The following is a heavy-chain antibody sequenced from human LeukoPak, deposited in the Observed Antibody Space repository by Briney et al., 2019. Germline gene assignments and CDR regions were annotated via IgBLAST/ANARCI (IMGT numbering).Heavy chain of an antibody. CDR3: ARWEAVAGYMDV. D-gene: IGHD6-19*01. Sequence: ASVKVSCKASGYTFTSYGISWVRQAPGQGLEWIGWISAYNGNTNYAQKLQGRVTMTTDTSTSTAYMELRSLRSDDTAVYYCARWEAVAGYMDVWGKGTTVTVSS. CDR2: ISAYNGNT. J-gene: IGHJ6*03. CDR1: GYTFTSYG. V-gene: IGHV1-18*01.